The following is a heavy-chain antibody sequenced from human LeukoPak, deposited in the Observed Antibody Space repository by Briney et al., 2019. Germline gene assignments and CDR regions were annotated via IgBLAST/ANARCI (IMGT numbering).Heavy chain of an antibody. V-gene: IGHV3-21*01. CDR2: INTVATYI. Sequence: PGGSLRLSCAASGFTFTSFSFNWFRQAPGKGLEWVSSINTVATYIYYADSVRGRFTISRDNAKNSVYLQMDSLRAEDTGVYYCARLRRNGDSGGFYYYYDYWGQGTLVTVSS. J-gene: IGHJ4*02. D-gene: IGHD3-22*01. CDR3: ARLRRNGDSGGFYYYYDY. CDR1: GFTFTSFS.